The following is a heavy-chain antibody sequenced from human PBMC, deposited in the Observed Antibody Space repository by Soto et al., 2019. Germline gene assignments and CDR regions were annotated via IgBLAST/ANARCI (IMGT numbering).Heavy chain of an antibody. J-gene: IGHJ4*02. Sequence: QVQLLESGGGLVKPGGSLRLSCAASGFTFSDYYMSWIRQAPGKGLEWVSYISSSGSTIYYADSVKGRFTISRDNAKNSLYLQMNSLRAEDTAVYYCGKTYDYSNYVTGFDYWGQGTLVTVSS. V-gene: IGHV3-11*01. CDR3: GKTYDYSNYVTGFDY. D-gene: IGHD4-4*01. CDR1: GFTFSDYY. CDR2: ISSSGSTI.